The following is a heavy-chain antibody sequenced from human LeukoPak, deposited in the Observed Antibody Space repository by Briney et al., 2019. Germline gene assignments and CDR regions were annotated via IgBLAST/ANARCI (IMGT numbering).Heavy chain of an antibody. CDR3: ALSSGSYGSVDY. CDR2: IYYSGST. J-gene: IGHJ4*02. Sequence: SETLSLTCTVSGGSISSSSYYWGWIRQPPGKGLEWIGSIYYSGSTYYNPSLKSRVTISVDTSKNQFSLKLSSVTAADTAVYYCALSSGSYGSVDYWGQGTLVTVSS. D-gene: IGHD1-26*01. CDR1: GGSISSSSYY. V-gene: IGHV4-39*07.